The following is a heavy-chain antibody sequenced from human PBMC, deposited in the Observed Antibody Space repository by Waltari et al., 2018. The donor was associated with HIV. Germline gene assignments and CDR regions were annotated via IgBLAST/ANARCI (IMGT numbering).Heavy chain of an antibody. CDR1: GYRFTRYY. D-gene: IGHD3-22*01. CDR3: AAYSSSPADFDC. CDR2: VNPSDGGK. J-gene: IGHJ4*02. V-gene: IGHV1-46*01. Sequence: QVQLVQSAAEVKNPGASVNVSCKASGYRFTRYYIHWVRQATGQGLEWMGLVNPSDGGKTYKQKFQGRVTMTRDASTSTVYLELSSLRSEDTAVYYCAAYSSSPADFDCWGQGTLVTVSS.